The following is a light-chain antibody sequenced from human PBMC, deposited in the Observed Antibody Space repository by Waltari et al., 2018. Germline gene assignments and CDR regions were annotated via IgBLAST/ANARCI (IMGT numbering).Light chain of an antibody. CDR1: QSIMYSSNNQNF. Sequence: DIVMTQSPDSLAVSLGERATINCKSSQSIMYSSNNQNFLAWYQKKPGHPPKLLIYWASTRQSEVPDRFTGSWSGTDFTLTISSLQAEDVAVYYCQQYFVTPFTFGPGTRVEIK. CDR3: QQYFVTPFT. J-gene: IGKJ3*01. V-gene: IGKV4-1*01. CDR2: WAS.